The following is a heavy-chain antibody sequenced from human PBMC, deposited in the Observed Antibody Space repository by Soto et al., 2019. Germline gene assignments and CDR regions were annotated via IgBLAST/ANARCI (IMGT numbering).Heavy chain of an antibody. CDR1: GFTFYNYA. J-gene: IGHJ4*02. CDR3: ASAGSVNEYMWETRF. CDR2: ISGTGLST. V-gene: IGHV3-23*01. D-gene: IGHD1-26*01. Sequence: GGSLRLSCAASGFTFYNYAMSWVRQAPGKGLEWVATISGTGLSTYYADSMKSRFIISRDNSRNTLYLQMNSLRAEDTAIYYCASAGSVNEYMWETRFWGQGTPVTVSS.